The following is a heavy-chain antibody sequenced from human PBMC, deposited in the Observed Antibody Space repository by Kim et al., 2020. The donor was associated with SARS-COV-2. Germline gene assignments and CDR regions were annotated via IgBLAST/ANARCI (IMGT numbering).Heavy chain of an antibody. CDR3: ARGGYYYDSSGPIPHW. D-gene: IGHD3-22*01. CDR1: GGSISSGGYY. V-gene: IGHV4-31*03. Sequence: SETLSLTCTVSGGSISSGGYYWSWIRQHPGKGLEWIGYIYYSGSTYYNPSLKSRVTISVDTSKNQFSLKLSSVTAADTAVYYCARGGYYYDSSGPIPHWWGQGTLVTVSS. CDR2: IYYSGST. J-gene: IGHJ4*02.